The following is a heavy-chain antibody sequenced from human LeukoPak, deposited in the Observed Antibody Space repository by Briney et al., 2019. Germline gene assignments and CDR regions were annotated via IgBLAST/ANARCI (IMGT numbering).Heavy chain of an antibody. CDR3: ARYSSSSEGDY. Sequence: GESLKISCKGSGYSFTNYWIGWVRQMPGKGLEWMGIIYPGNSDTRYSPSFQGQVTISADKSISTAYLQWSSLKASDTAMYHCARYSSSSEGDYWGQGTLVTVSS. J-gene: IGHJ4*02. CDR2: IYPGNSDT. CDR1: GYSFTNYW. D-gene: IGHD6-6*01. V-gene: IGHV5-51*01.